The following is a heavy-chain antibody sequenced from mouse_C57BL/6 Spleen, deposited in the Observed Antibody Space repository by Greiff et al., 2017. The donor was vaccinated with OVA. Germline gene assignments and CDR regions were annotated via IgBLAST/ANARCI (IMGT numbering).Heavy chain of an antibody. CDR2: ISYDGSN. CDR3: AREGLLLAMDY. V-gene: IGHV3-6*01. Sequence: EVHLVESGPGLVKPSQSLSLTCSVTGYSITSGYYWNWIRQFPGNKLEWMGYISYDGSNNYNPSLKNRISITRDTSKNQFFLKLNSVTTEDTATYYCAREGLLLAMDYWGQGTSVTVSS. J-gene: IGHJ4*01. CDR1: GYSITSGYY. D-gene: IGHD2-3*01.